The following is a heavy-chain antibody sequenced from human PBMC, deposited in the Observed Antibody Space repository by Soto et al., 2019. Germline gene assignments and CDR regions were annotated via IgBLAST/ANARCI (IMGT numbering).Heavy chain of an antibody. CDR2: IYPDDSDA. J-gene: IGHJ4*01. Sequence: PGESLKISCQASGYRFIAYWLGWVRQMPGKGLEWLGSIYPDDSDARYSPSFQGHVTFSVDKSSDAAYLQWSSLKASDTAIYYCARLNRWELIPDYWGHGTLVTVSS. CDR3: ARLNRWELIPDY. V-gene: IGHV5-51*01. D-gene: IGHD1-7*01. CDR1: GYRFIAYW.